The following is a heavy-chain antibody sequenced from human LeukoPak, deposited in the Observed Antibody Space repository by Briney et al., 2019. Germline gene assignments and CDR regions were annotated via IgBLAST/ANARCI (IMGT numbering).Heavy chain of an antibody. J-gene: IGHJ4*02. Sequence: GGSLRLSCAASGFTFSSYSMNWVRQAPGKGLEWVSYISSSGSYIYYGDSVQGRFTLSRDNAKNSLYLQMNSLGAEDTAVYYCTRNEAGDYSFDCWGQGTLVTVSS. V-gene: IGHV3-21*01. CDR1: GFTFSSYS. D-gene: IGHD4-17*01. CDR3: TRNEAGDYSFDC. CDR2: ISSSGSYI.